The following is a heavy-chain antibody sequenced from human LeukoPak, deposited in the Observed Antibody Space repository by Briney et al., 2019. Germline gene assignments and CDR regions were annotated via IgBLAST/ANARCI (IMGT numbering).Heavy chain of an antibody. CDR1: GFTFSSYG. CDR3: AKDQGYP. V-gene: IGHV3-30*18. Sequence: PGRSLRLSCAASGFTFSSYGMHWVRQAPGKGLEWVAVISYDGSNKYYADSVKGRFTISRDNSKNTLYLQMNSLRAEDTAVYYCAKDQGYPWGQGTLVTVSS. J-gene: IGHJ5*02. CDR2: ISYDGSNK.